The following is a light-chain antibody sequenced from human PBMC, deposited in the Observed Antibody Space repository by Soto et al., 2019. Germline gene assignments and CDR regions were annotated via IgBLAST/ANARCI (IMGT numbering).Light chain of an antibody. J-gene: IGKJ4*01. V-gene: IGKV1-5*03. CDR1: RTSSQW. CDR2: KAS. CDR3: QQYGSYLFT. Sequence: DIGMTHSLFTVQSSVEDRVIITCPAERTSSQWLAWYQQKPGGAPKLLIYKASVLESGVPARFSGSGSGTEFTLTISSLEPEDFAAYYCQQYGSYLFTFGGGTKVDIK.